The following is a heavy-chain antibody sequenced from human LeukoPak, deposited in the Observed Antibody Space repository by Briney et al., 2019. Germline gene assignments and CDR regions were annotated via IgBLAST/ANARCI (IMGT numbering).Heavy chain of an antibody. CDR2: INPNSGGT. D-gene: IGHD5-12*01. Sequence: GASVKVSCKASGYTFTGYYMHWVRQAPGQGLEWMGWINPNSGGTNYAQKFQGRVTMTRGTSISTAYMELSRLRSDDTAVYYCARGGGEWLRLSFFDYWGQGTLVTVSS. J-gene: IGHJ4*02. V-gene: IGHV1-2*02. CDR3: ARGGGEWLRLSFFDY. CDR1: GYTFTGYY.